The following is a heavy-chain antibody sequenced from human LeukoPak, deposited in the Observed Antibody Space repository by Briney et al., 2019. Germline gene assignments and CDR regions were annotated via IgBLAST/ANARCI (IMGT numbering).Heavy chain of an antibody. CDR2: IYHSGNT. V-gene: IGHV4-38-2*02. Sequence: PSETLSLTCAVSGYSISSGHYWGWIRQPPGKGLEWIGTIYHSGNTYYNPSLKSRVTISVDTSKNEFSLRLSSVTAADTAVYFCAREYYYDSGSPYYMDVWGKGTTVTVSS. CDR3: AREYYYDSGSPYYMDV. CDR1: GYSISSGHY. D-gene: IGHD3-10*01. J-gene: IGHJ6*03.